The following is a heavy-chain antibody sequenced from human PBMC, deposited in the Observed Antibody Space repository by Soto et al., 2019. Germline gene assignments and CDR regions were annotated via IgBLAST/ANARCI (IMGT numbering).Heavy chain of an antibody. CDR1: GFSVSRNY. V-gene: IGHV3-53*02. CDR3: ARVPGRL. J-gene: IGHJ4*02. CDR2: VYSGGAT. D-gene: IGHD3-10*01. Sequence: QLVETGGGLIQPGTSLTLSCAASGFSVSRNYMTWVRQPPGKGLEWVSFVYSGGATFYADSVKGRFILSRDDSQNTMYLQMNNLRAEDTAVYYCARVPGRLWGRGTLVTVAS.